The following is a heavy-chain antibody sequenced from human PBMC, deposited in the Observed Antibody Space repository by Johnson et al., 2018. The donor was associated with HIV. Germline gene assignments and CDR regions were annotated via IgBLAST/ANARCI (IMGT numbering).Heavy chain of an antibody. CDR2: IKEDGSEK. D-gene: IGHD6-19*01. Sequence: VQLVESGGGLVQPGGSLRLSCAASGFTFSSNWMNWVRQAPGKGLQWVANIKEDGSEKYYVDSVKGRFTISRDNAKNSLYLQMNSLRAEDTAVYYCARRAVAGAFDIWGQGTMVTVSS. CDR1: GFTFSSNW. J-gene: IGHJ3*02. CDR3: ARRAVAGAFDI. V-gene: IGHV3-7*04.